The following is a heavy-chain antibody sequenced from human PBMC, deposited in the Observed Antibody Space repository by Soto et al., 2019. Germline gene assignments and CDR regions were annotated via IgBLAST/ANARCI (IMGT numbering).Heavy chain of an antibody. CDR3: ARGGGTIFGVVPYYYMDV. CDR2: IYYSGST. J-gene: IGHJ6*03. CDR1: GGSISSYY. D-gene: IGHD3-3*01. V-gene: IGHV4-59*01. Sequence: QVQLQESGPGLVKPSETLSLTCTVSGGSISSYYWSWIRQPPGKGLEWIGYIYYSGSTNYNPSLKSRVTISVDTSKNQFSLKLSSVTAADTAVYYCARGGGTIFGVVPYYYMDVWGKGTTVTVSS.